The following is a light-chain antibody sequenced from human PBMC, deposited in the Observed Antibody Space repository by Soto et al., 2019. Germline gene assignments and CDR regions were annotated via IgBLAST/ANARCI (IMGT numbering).Light chain of an antibody. CDR2: KAS. V-gene: IGKV1-5*03. J-gene: IGKJ1*01. CDR3: QQYTNTNNPSM. Sequence: DIQITQCPSALAPSVWYRVTITCLAIQSISSWLAWYQQKPGKAPKLLIYKASTLKSGVPSRFSGSGSGTEFTLTISSLQPDDSATYYCQQYTNTNNPSMLGQGTKVDIK. CDR1: QSISSW.